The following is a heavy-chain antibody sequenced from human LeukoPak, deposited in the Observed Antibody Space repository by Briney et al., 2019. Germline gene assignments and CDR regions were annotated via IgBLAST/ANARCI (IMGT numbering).Heavy chain of an antibody. CDR1: GYTLTELS. V-gene: IGHV1-24*01. D-gene: IGHD3-16*01. J-gene: IGHJ4*02. CDR2: FDPEDGET. Sequence: ASVKVSCKVSGYTLTELSMHWVRQAPGKGLEWMGGFDPEDGETIYAQKFQGRVTITEDTSTDTAYMELSSLRSEDTAVYYCATGYVYDYFDYWGQGTLVTVSS. CDR3: ATGYVYDYFDY.